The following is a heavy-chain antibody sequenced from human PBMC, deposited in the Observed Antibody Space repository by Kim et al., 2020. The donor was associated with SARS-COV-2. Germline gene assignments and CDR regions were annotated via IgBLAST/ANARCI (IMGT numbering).Heavy chain of an antibody. CDR1: GFTFSTYA. CDR2: ISSNGGRT. CDR3: VKDLGNYGMDV. Sequence: GGSLRLSCSGSGFTFSTYAMHWVRQAPGKGLEYVSLISSNGGRTYYADSVKGRFTISRDNSKNTLYLQMSSLRGDDTAVYYCVKDLGNYGMDVWGQGTTV. V-gene: IGHV3-64D*06. J-gene: IGHJ6*02.